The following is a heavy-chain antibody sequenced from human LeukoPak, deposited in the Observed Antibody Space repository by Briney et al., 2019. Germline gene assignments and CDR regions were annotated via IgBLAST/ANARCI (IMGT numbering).Heavy chain of an antibody. CDR3: ARVAVAGPTGWFDS. CDR1: GFTFDDYA. D-gene: IGHD6-19*01. CDR2: ISSTSAYI. J-gene: IGHJ5*01. Sequence: GRSLRFSCAASGFTFDDYAMHWARQAPGKGLEWVSSISSTSAYIYYAESVKGRFSISRDNVDNVVHLQMSSLTNEDTAVYYCARVAVAGPTGWFDSWGQGTLVTVSS. V-gene: IGHV3-21*01.